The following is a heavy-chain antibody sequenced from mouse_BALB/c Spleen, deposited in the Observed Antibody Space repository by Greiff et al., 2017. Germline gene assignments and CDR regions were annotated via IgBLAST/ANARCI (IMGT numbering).Heavy chain of an antibody. CDR3: ARDGVIPYYFDY. J-gene: IGHJ2*01. Sequence: QVQLKESGPGLVAPSQSLSITCTVSGFSLTSYGVHWVRQPPGKGLEWLGVIRAGGSTNYNSALMSRLSISKDNSKSQVFLKMNSLQTDDTAMYYCARDGVIPYYFDYWGQGTTLTVSS. V-gene: IGHV2-9*02. CDR2: IRAGGST. CDR1: GFSLTSYG. D-gene: IGHD2-13*01.